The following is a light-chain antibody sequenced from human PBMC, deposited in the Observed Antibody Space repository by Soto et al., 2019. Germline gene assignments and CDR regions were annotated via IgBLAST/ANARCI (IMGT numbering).Light chain of an antibody. CDR1: QSVSSN. CDR2: GAS. V-gene: IGKV3-15*01. CDR3: QQYNKWPRP. J-gene: IGKJ1*01. Sequence: EIVMTQSPATLSVSPGERATLSCRASQSVSSNLAWYQQKPGQAPRLLIYGASTRATGIPARFSGSGSGTEFTLTMSSLQSEDFAVYYCQQYNKWPRPFGQGTKVDIK.